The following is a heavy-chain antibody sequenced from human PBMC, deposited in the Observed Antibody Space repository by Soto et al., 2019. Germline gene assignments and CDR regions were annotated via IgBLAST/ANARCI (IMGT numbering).Heavy chain of an antibody. D-gene: IGHD5-12*01. CDR2: IYYSGST. CDR1: GGSISSGGYY. V-gene: IGHV4-31*03. CDR3: ARKDSGYADYMDV. Sequence: PSETLSLTCTVSGGSISSGGYYWSWIRQHPGKGLEWIGYIYYSGSTYYNPSLKSRVTMSVDTSENQFSLRLSSVTAADTAVYYCARKDSGYADYMDVWGKGTTVTVSS. J-gene: IGHJ6*03.